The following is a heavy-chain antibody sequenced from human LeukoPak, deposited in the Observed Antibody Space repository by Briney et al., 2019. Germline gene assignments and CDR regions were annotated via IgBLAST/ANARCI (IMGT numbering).Heavy chain of an antibody. CDR2: INDGGDNK. CDR3: AKSSRYGTGWYGRIDY. Sequence: GGSLRLFCGASGFTFSSHAMSWVRQARGKGLEGGSDINDGGDNKQYTDSVKGRFTISRDNSKNTLYLQMNSLRADDTAVYYCAKSSRYGTGWYGRIDYWGQGMLVTVSS. D-gene: IGHD6-19*01. CDR1: GFTFSSHA. V-gene: IGHV3-23*01. J-gene: IGHJ4*02.